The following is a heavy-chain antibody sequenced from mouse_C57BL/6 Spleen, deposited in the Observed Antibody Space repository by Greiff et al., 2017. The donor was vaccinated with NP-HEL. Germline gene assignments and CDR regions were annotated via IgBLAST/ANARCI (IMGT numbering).Heavy chain of an antibody. D-gene: IGHD4-1*01. CDR3: ARSGGLGQAMDY. CDR1: GYAFSSYW. V-gene: IGHV1-80*01. CDR2: IYPGDGDT. Sequence: QVQLQQSGAELVKPGASVKISCKASGYAFSSYWMNWVKQRPGKGLEWIGQIYPGDGDTNYNGKFKGKATLTADKSSSTAYMQLSSLTSEDSAVYFCARSGGLGQAMDYWGQGTSVTVSS. J-gene: IGHJ4*01.